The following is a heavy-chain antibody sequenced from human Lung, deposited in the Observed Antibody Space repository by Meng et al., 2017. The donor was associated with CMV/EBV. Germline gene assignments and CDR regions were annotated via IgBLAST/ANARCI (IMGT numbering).Heavy chain of an antibody. CDR2: IYPGDSDS. CDR3: ARRVRYCSSTNCYTLGFDD. J-gene: IGHJ4*02. CDR1: GYSFTSYW. D-gene: IGHD2-2*02. Sequence: GGSXRLXCKASGYSFTSYWIGWVRQMPGKGLEWMGLIYPGDSDSRCSPSFQGQVTISADKSINTAYLQWSSLKASDNAMYYCARRVRYCSSTNCYTLGFDDXGQGXLVTVSS. V-gene: IGHV5-51*01.